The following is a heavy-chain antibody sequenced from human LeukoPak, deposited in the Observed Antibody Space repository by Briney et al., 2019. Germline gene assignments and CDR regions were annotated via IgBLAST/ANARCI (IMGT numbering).Heavy chain of an antibody. V-gene: IGHV4-4*02. CDR3: VSRAPRDNYVRYLPMNY. CDR1: GGSISSSNW. CDR2: IYHSGST. J-gene: IGHJ4*02. D-gene: IGHD3-10*02. Sequence: SGTLSLTCAVSGGSISSSNWWTWVRPPPGKGLEWIGEIYHSGSTNYNPSLKSRVTISVDKSKNQFSLKLKSVTAADTAVYYCVSRAPRDNYVRYLPMNYWGQGTLVTVSS.